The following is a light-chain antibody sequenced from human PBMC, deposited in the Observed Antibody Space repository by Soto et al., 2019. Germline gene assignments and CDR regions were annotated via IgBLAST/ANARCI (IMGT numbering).Light chain of an antibody. Sequence: QSALTQPASMSGSPGQSITISCTGTSGDVGFYDFVSWYQQHPGKVPRLIIYGVTKRPSGVSHRFSGSKSGNTASLTISGLQVEDEADYSCASYTGSSTYFFGGGTKLTVL. V-gene: IGLV2-14*03. J-gene: IGLJ2*01. CDR1: SGDVGFYDF. CDR2: GVT. CDR3: ASYTGSSTYF.